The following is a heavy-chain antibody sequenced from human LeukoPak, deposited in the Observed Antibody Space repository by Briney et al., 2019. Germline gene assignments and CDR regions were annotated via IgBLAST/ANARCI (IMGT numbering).Heavy chain of an antibody. CDR3: ATHTIKNSSGWRRGHYYYYMDV. CDR2: IHISGNT. V-gene: IGHV4-61*02. CDR1: GGSISSGNYY. J-gene: IGHJ6*03. Sequence: SETLSLTCTVSGGSISSGNYYWSWIRQPAGKELEWIGRIHISGNTNYNPALKSRVTISVDTSKNQFSLKLSSVTAADTAVYYCATHTIKNSSGWRRGHYYYYMDVWGKGTTVTVSS. D-gene: IGHD6-19*01.